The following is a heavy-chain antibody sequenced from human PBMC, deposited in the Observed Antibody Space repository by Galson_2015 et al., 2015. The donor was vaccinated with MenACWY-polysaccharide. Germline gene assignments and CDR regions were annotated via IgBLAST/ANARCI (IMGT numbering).Heavy chain of an antibody. CDR2: IQQDGTGT. Sequence: SLRLSCAASGFTFSRYWMSWVRQSPGQGLEWVAHIQQDGTGTKYMDSVKGRFTISRDNAKNSLYLQMNSLRADDTAVYYCARDEGSGWLGPYFYEDWGQGTLVTVSS. D-gene: IGHD6-19*01. CDR1: GFTFSRYW. J-gene: IGHJ4*02. CDR3: ARDEGSGWLGPYFYED. V-gene: IGHV3-7*01.